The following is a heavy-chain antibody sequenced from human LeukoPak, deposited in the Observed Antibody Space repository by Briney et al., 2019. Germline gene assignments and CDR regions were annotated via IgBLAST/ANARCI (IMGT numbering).Heavy chain of an antibody. Sequence: GGSLRLSCAASTVTFSSYSMNWVRQAPGKGLEWVSYISSSSSTIFYADSVKGRFTISRDNAKNSLFLQMNSPRAEDTAVYYCARGGDSSSWTYFFDYWGQGTRVTVSS. CDR2: ISSSSSTI. CDR3: ARGGDSSSWTYFFDY. CDR1: TVTFSSYS. V-gene: IGHV3-48*04. D-gene: IGHD6-6*01. J-gene: IGHJ4*02.